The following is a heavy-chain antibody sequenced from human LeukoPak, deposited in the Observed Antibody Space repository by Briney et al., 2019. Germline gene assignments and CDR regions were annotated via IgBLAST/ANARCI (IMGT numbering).Heavy chain of an antibody. Sequence: ASVKVSCKASGYTFTSYGISWVRQAPGQGLEWMGWISAYNGNTNYAQKLQGRVTMTTDTSTSTAYMELRSLRSDDTAVYYCARDLRSYPFYYYYGMDVWGRGTTVTVSS. CDR2: ISAYNGNT. V-gene: IGHV1-18*01. CDR3: ARDLRSYPFYYYYGMDV. D-gene: IGHD1-26*01. CDR1: GYTFTSYG. J-gene: IGHJ6*02.